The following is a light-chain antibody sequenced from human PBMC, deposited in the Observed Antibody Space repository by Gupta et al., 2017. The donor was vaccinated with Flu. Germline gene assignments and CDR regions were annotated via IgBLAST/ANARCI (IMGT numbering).Light chain of an antibody. V-gene: IGKV1-9*01. J-gene: IGKJ4*02. Sequence: GNGVTITSRASKGITVHLAWCQQKPGKAPKLLIHDASTLESGVPSRFSGSGFGTEFTLTISSLQPEDFANYYCQQLGSYPLTFGGGTKVEIK. CDR2: DAS. CDR1: KGITVH. CDR3: QQLGSYPLT.